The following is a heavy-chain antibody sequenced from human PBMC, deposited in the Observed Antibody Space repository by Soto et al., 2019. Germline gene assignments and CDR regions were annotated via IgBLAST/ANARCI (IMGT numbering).Heavy chain of an antibody. V-gene: IGHV4-61*01. D-gene: IGHD5-18*01. J-gene: IGHJ6*02. Sequence: LSLTCTVSGGSVSSGSYYWSWIRQPPGKGLEWIGYIYYSGSTNYNPSLKSRVTISVDTSKNQFSLKLSSVTAADTAVYYCAREVYSYGFKYYYGMDVWGQGTTLTVSS. CDR1: GGSVSSGSYY. CDR3: AREVYSYGFKYYYGMDV. CDR2: IYYSGST.